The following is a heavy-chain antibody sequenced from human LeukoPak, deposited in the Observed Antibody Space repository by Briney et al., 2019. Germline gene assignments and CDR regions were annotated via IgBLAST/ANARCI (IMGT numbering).Heavy chain of an antibody. CDR1: GDSISGKTYS. D-gene: IGHD6-19*01. CDR3: VRYRSGSTRFDY. CDR2: MYYSENT. J-gene: IGHJ4*02. Sequence: SETLSLTCTVSGDSISGKTYSWGWVRQPPGKGLECIGYMYYSENTYYNPSLKGRVTISVGTSRIQFSLNLSSVTAADTAVYYCVRYRSGSTRFDYWGKGNLVTVSS. V-gene: IGHV4-39*01.